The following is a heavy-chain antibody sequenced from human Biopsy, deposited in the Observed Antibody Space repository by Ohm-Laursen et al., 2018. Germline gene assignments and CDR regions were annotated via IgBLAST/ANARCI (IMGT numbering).Heavy chain of an antibody. CDR3: ARDTELLSIGLDYNFGMVV. J-gene: IGHJ6*02. V-gene: IGHV1-69*06. Sequence: SVKVSCKVSGDRFSIYPISWVRQAPGQGLEWMGGIIPIFNTPKYAQRFQGRVTITADRSTTTAYMELSSLRSEDTAVYYCARDTELLSIGLDYNFGMVVWGQGTTVTVSS. CDR2: IIPIFNTP. D-gene: IGHD1-14*01. CDR1: GDRFSIYP.